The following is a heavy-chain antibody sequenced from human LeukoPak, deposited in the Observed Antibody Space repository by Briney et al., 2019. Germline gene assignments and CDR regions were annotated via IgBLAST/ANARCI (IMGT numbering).Heavy chain of an antibody. D-gene: IGHD2-2*01. CDR2: TYYRSKLYN. J-gene: IGHJ6*03. V-gene: IGHV6-1*01. CDR1: GDSFSSNSAA. Sequence: SQTLSLTCAISGDSFSSNSAAWNWIRQSPSRGLEWLGRTYYRSKLYNDYAVSVKSRITINPDTSKNQFSRQLNSVTPEDTAVYYCARGALFPDVVVPAATVNYYYMDVWGKGTTVTISS. CDR3: ARGALFPDVVVPAATVNYYYMDV.